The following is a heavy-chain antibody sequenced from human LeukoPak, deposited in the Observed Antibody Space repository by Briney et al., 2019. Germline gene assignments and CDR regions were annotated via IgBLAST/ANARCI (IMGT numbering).Heavy chain of an antibody. CDR1: GFTFRNYW. D-gene: IGHD3-10*01. CDR3: AKDLYGSGSYQIRLFDY. CDR2: IRYDGSNQ. Sequence: GGSLRLSCVASGFTFRNYWMSWLRQAPGKGLEWVAFIRYDGSNQFYTDSVKGRFTISRDNSKNTLYLQMNSLRAEDTAVYYCAKDLYGSGSYQIRLFDYWGQGTLVTVSS. V-gene: IGHV3-30*02. J-gene: IGHJ4*02.